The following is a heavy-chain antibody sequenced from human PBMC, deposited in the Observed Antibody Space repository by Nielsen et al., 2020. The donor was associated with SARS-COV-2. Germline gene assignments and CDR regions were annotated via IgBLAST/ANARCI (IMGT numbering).Heavy chain of an antibody. CDR1: GFTFSSYA. Sequence: GGSLRLSCAASGFTFSSYAMSWVRQAPGKGLEWVSVIYSGGSSTYYADSVKGRFTISRDNSKNTLYLQMNSLRAEDTAVYYRAKDEEHGDYYYYYGMDVWGQGTTVTVSS. V-gene: IGHV3-23*03. CDR3: AKDEEHGDYYYYYGMDV. D-gene: IGHD4-17*01. CDR2: IYSGGSST. J-gene: IGHJ6*02.